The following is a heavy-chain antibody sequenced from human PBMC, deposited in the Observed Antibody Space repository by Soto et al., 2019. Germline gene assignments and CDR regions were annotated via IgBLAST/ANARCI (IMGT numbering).Heavy chain of an antibody. CDR1: GGSISSGGYY. Sequence: SETLSLSCTVSGGSISSGGYYWSWIRQHPGKGLEWIGYIYYSGSTYYNPSLKSRVTISVDTSKNQFSLKLSSVTAADTAVYYCARYEYSSSRYDLLSATDYYYGMDVWGQGTTVTVSS. D-gene: IGHD6-13*01. CDR2: IYYSGST. V-gene: IGHV4-31*03. CDR3: ARYEYSSSRYDLLSATDYYYGMDV. J-gene: IGHJ6*02.